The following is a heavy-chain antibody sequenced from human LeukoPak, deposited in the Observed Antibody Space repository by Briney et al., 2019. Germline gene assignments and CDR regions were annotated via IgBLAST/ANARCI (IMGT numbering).Heavy chain of an antibody. CDR1: GFTFSSYA. Sequence: PGGSLRPSCAASGFTFSSYAMSWVRQAPGKGLEWVSSISSSGNYIYYADSVKGRFTISRDNAKNSLYLQMNSLRAEDTGVYYCARANGDLDSWGQGTLVTVSS. D-gene: IGHD4-17*01. V-gene: IGHV3-21*01. CDR2: ISSSGNYI. CDR3: ARANGDLDS. J-gene: IGHJ4*02.